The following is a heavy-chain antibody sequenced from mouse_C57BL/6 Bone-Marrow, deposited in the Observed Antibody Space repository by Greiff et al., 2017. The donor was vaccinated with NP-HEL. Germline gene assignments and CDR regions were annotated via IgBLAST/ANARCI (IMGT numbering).Heavy chain of an antibody. J-gene: IGHJ4*01. CDR1: GFSLTSYC. CDR3: AKNREYSDYYAMDY. Sequence: QVQLQQSGPGLVQPSQSLSITCTVSGFSLTSYCVHWVRQSPGKGLEWLGVIWRGGSTDYNAAFMPRLSITTDNSYSQVYFKMNSLQADDTAIYYCAKNREYSDYYAMDYWGQGTSVTVSS. CDR2: IWRGGST. V-gene: IGHV2-5*01. D-gene: IGHD2-13*01.